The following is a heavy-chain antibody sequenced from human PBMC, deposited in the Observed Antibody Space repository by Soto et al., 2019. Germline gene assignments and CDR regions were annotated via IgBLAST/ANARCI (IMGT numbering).Heavy chain of an antibody. D-gene: IGHD3-10*01. CDR1: GFTFSSYA. V-gene: IGHV3-23*01. Sequence: GGSLRLSCAASGFTFSSYAMSWVRQAPGKGLEWVLAISGSGGSTYYADSVKGRFTISRDNSKNTLYLQMNSLRAEDTAVYYCAKAERITMVRGGPRGDYYYYMDVWGKGTTVTVSS. CDR2: ISGSGGST. J-gene: IGHJ6*03. CDR3: AKAERITMVRGGPRGDYYYYMDV.